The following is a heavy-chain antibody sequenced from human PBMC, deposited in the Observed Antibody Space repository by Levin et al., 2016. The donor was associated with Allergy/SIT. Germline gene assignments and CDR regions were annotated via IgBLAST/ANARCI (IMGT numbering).Heavy chain of an antibody. J-gene: IGHJ4*02. CDR2: INCDTGYT. Sequence: WVRQAPGQGPEWLGFINCDTGYTHSPQHFRGRVAVTRDTSVNTVYMDLTRLTVDDTAVYFCVKDDLPTANWELDSWGQGTLVTVSS. CDR3: VKDDLPTANWELDS. D-gene: IGHD7-27*01. V-gene: IGHV1-2*02.